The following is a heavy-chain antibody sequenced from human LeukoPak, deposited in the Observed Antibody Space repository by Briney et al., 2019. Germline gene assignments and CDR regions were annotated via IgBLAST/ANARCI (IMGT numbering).Heavy chain of an antibody. V-gene: IGHV4-39*07. CDR1: GGSISNNNHY. J-gene: IGHJ6*03. D-gene: IGHD1-26*01. CDR3: AKVGDHSGRDYVIRAMDV. Sequence: RPSETLSLTCVVSGGSISNNNHYWGWIRQAPGKGLEWIGTIYYSGSTDYNPSLRSRVTISVDTSKNQFSLKLTSMTAADTAIYYCAKVGDHSGRDYVIRAMDVWGNGSTVIVSS. CDR2: IYYSGST.